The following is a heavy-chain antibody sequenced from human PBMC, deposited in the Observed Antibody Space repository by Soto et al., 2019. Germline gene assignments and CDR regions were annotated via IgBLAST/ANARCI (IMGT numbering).Heavy chain of an antibody. CDR2: ISGGGGYT. V-gene: IGHV3-11*06. D-gene: IGHD1-1*01. J-gene: IGHJ6*02. Sequence: QVQLVESGGGLVKPGGSLRLTCEASGFTFSDFYINWIRQAPGKGLEWVAYISGGGGYTNYADSVKGRFTISRDNAKNSLYLQMSSLRVEDTAVYYCARPPPEGYLYGMDVWGQGTTVTVS. CDR3: ARPPPEGYLYGMDV. CDR1: GFTFSDFY.